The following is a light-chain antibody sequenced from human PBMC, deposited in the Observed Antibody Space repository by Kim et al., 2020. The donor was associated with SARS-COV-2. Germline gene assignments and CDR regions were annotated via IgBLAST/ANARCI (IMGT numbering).Light chain of an antibody. CDR1: RSDVGCFRY. CDR2: DVS. J-gene: IGLJ3*02. Sequence: SITLSCTGTRSDVGCFRYVSWYQQHPGKAPKLVIYDVSKRPSGVSNRFSGSKSGNTASLTISGLQAEDEADYYCSSYTSSSLWVFGGGTQLTVL. CDR3: SSYTSSSLWV. V-gene: IGLV2-14*04.